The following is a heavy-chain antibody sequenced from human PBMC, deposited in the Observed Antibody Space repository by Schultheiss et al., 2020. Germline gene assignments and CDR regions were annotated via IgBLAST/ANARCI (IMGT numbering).Heavy chain of an antibody. J-gene: IGHJ4*02. Sequence: ETLSLTCTVSGGSISSSSYYWGWIRQPPGKGLEWVSSISSSSSYIYYADSVKGRFTISRDNAKNSLYLQMNSLRAEDTAVYYCARVDSSGWKGVWGIDYWGQGTLVTVSS. CDR3: ARVDSSGWKGVWGIDY. V-gene: IGHV3-21*01. CDR1: GGSISSSS. D-gene: IGHD6-19*01. CDR2: ISSSSSYI.